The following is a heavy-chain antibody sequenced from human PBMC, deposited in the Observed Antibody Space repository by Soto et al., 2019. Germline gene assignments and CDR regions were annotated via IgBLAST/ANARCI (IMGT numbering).Heavy chain of an antibody. Sequence: QVQLVESGGGVVQPGRSLRLSCAASGFTFSSYGMHWVRQAPGKGLEWVAVISYDGSNKYYADSVKGRFTISRDNSKNTLYVQMNSLRAEDTAVYYCANPDGATMGDDYWGQGTLVTVSS. CDR3: ANPDGATMGDDY. CDR1: GFTFSSYG. CDR2: ISYDGSNK. J-gene: IGHJ4*02. V-gene: IGHV3-30*18. D-gene: IGHD1-26*01.